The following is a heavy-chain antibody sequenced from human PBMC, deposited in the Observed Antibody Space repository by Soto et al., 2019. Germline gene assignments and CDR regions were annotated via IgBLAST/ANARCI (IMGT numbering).Heavy chain of an antibody. CDR2: ISASSEAA. CDR1: GFPFSTSA. J-gene: IGHJ6*01. CDR3: AKYSGSYPVYNGLSL. V-gene: IGHV3-23*01. Sequence: EVQLLESGGGLVQPGGSLRLSCAASGFPFSTSAMNWVRQPPGKGLEWVSIISASSEAAYYAGSVKGRFASSRDNSKNTLYLQMNSLRAEDTAVYYCAKYSGSYPVYNGLSLWGQGTTVTVSP. D-gene: IGHD1-26*01.